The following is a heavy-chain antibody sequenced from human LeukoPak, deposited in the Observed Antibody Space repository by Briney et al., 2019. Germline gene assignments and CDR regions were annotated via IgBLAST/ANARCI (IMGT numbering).Heavy chain of an antibody. V-gene: IGHV3-7*01. J-gene: IGHJ4*02. D-gene: IGHD3-22*01. Sequence: GGSLRLSCAASGFTFSSYWMSWVRQAPGKGLEWVANIKQDGSEKYYVDSVKGRFTISRDNAKNSLYLQMNSLRAEDTAVYYCARETGYTRGVRNGYRPFDYWGQGTLVTVSS. CDR1: GFTFSSYW. CDR2: IKQDGSEK. CDR3: ARETGYTRGVRNGYRPFDY.